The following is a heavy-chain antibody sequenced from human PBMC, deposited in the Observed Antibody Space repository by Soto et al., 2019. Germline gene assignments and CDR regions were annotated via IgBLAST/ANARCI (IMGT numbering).Heavy chain of an antibody. D-gene: IGHD6-13*01. Sequence: GASVKVSCKASGYTFTSYAMHWVRQAPGQRLKWMGWINAGNGNTTYSQKFQGRVTITRDTSASTAYMELSSLRSEDTAVHYCARDPSQSFIAAAGMLGYFDLRGRGTLVTVSS. J-gene: IGHJ2*01. CDR3: ARDPSQSFIAAAGMLGYFDL. CDR2: INAGNGNT. CDR1: GYTFTSYA. V-gene: IGHV1-3*01.